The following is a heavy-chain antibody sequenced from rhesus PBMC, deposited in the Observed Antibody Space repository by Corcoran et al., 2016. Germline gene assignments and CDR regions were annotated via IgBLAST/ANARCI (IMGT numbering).Heavy chain of an antibody. CDR1: GGSISSSY. CDR3: ASDRGYSGSWSLGYFDY. J-gene: IGHJ4*01. V-gene: IGHV4-169*02. CDR2: IYGSCSST. D-gene: IGHD6-25*01. Sequence: QLQLQESGPGLVKPSETLSVTCAVSGGSISSSYWSWIRQAPGKGLEWIGYIYGSCSSTNYNHSLKGRVTLSVDTSKNQLSLKLSSVTAADTAVYYCASDRGYSGSWSLGYFDYWGQGVLVTVSS.